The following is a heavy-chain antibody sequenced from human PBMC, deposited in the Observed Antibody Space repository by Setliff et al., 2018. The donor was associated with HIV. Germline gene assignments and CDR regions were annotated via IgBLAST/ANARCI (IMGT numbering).Heavy chain of an antibody. J-gene: IGHJ3*02. CDR3: ARDRGNWNYVEAFDI. Sequence: GGSLRLSCAASGFTFSSYTMNWVRQAPGQGLEWVSSISSSSSYIHYADSVKGRFTISRDSAKNTLYLQMHSLRAEDTAVYYCARDRGNWNYVEAFDIWGQGTMVTVSS. CDR1: GFTFSSYT. D-gene: IGHD1-7*01. V-gene: IGHV3-21*01. CDR2: ISSSSSYI.